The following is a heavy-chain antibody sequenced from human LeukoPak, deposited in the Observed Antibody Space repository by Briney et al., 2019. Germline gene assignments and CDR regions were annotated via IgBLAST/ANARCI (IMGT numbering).Heavy chain of an antibody. D-gene: IGHD6-13*01. CDR3: ARQIASAGTAGFDF. Sequence: SETLSLTCTVSGGSISSYYWSWIRQPAGKGLEWIGRIYSTGSTNYNPSLKSRVTMSVDTSKNQFSLRLRSVTAADTAVYYCARQIASAGTAGFDFWGQEALVTVSS. CDR2: IYSTGST. J-gene: IGHJ4*02. V-gene: IGHV4-4*07. CDR1: GGSISSYY.